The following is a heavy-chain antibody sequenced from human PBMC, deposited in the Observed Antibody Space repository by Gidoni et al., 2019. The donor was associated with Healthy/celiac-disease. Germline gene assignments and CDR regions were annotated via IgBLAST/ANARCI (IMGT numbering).Heavy chain of an antibody. V-gene: IGHV3-21*01. J-gene: IGHJ4*02. CDR2: ISSSSSYI. CDR1: GFTFSSYS. CDR3: ARDACSGGSCYSDY. Sequence: EVQLVESGGGLVKPGGSLRLSCAASGFTFSSYSMNWVRQAPGKGLEWVSSISSSSSYIYYADSVKGRFTISRDNAKNSLYLQMNSLRAEDTAVYYCARDACSGGSCYSDYWGQGTLVTVSS. D-gene: IGHD2-15*01.